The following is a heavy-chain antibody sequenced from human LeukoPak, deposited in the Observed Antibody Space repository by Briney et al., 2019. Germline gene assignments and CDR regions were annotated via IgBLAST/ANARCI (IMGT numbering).Heavy chain of an antibody. J-gene: IGHJ4*02. CDR2: IYYSGTL. D-gene: IGHD3-10*01. CDR1: GGSISGYY. CDR3: ARAPLYYYGSGSYYPSYFDY. Sequence: PSETLSLTCSVSGGSISGYYWSWIRQPPGKGLEWIGYIYYSGTLNYSPSLKSRVTISVDTSKNQFSLKLSSVTAADTAVYYCARAPLYYYGSGSYYPSYFDYWGQGTLVTVSS. V-gene: IGHV4-59*08.